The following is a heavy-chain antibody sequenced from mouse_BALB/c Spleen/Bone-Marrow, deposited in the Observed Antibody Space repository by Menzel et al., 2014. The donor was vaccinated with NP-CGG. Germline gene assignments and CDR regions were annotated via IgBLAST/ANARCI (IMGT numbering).Heavy chain of an antibody. J-gene: IGHJ4*01. Sequence: EVKLQESGGGLEQPGVSLKLSCAASGFDFSRYWMSWVRQAPGKGLEWIGEINPDSSTINYTPSLKDKFIISRDNAKNTLYLQMSKVRSEDTALYYCARLGYFGAMAYGGQGTSVTVSS. D-gene: IGHD2-14*01. V-gene: IGHV4-1*02. CDR3: ARLGYFGAMAY. CDR1: GFDFSRYW. CDR2: INPDSSTI.